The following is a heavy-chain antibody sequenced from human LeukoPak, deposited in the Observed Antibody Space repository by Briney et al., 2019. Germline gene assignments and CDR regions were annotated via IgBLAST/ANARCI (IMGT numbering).Heavy chain of an antibody. CDR2: IYSGGST. CDR3: AREDIVATPGAFDI. J-gene: IGHJ3*02. D-gene: IGHD5-12*01. V-gene: IGHV3-53*01. Sequence: GGSLRLSCAASGFTVSSNYMGWARQAPGKGLEWVSVIYSGGSTYYADSVKGRFTISRDNSKNTLYLQMNSLRAEDTAVYYCAREDIVATPGAFDIWGQGTMVTVSS. CDR1: GFTVSSNY.